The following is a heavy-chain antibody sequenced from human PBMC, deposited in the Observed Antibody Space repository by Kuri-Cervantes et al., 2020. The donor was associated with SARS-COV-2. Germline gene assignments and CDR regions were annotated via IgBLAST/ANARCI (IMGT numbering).Heavy chain of an antibody. D-gene: IGHD3-16*01. V-gene: IGHV3-48*02. CDR1: GFTFSSYS. J-gene: IGHJ4*02. CDR2: IGVGGTPI. Sequence: GESLKISCAASGFTFSSYSMNWVRQAPGKGLEWTSYIGVGGTPIYYADSVRGRFTISRDNAKNSAYLQMSSLRDEDTAIYYCVIGAGGNSWGQGTLVTVSS. CDR3: VIGAGGNS.